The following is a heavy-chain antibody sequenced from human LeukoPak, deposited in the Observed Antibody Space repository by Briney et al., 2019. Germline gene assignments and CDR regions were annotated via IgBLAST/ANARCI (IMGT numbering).Heavy chain of an antibody. D-gene: IGHD3-22*01. Sequence: SETLSLTCTVSGGPIYSYYWSWIRQTAGKGLEWNRRMYPGVSTNYNPSSKSRVTMSVDTSKNQFALKLSAVTAADTAVYYCARLKFYDSTGYSPGHYMDVWGKGTTVTVSS. CDR3: ARLKFYDSTGYSPGHYMDV. J-gene: IGHJ6*03. CDR1: GGPIYSYY. CDR2: MYPGVST. V-gene: IGHV4-4*07.